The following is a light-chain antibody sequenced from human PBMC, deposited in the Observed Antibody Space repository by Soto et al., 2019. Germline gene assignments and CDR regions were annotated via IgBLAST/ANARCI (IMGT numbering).Light chain of an antibody. Sequence: EIVMTQSPATLSVSPGERATLSCRASQSVSSKLAWYQHIPGQAPGLLIYGATTRATGIPTRFSGSESGTEFTLTIGSLQSEDYAIYYCLAYYGLPLTFGQGTKVEIK. CDR3: LAYYGLPLT. J-gene: IGKJ1*01. CDR2: GAT. CDR1: QSVSSK. V-gene: IGKV3-15*01.